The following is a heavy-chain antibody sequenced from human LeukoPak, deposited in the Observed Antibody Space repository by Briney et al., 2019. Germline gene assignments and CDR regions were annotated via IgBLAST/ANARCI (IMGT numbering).Heavy chain of an antibody. V-gene: IGHV1-69*06. J-gene: IGHJ4*02. D-gene: IGHD5-12*01. Sequence: ASVKVSCKASGGTFSSYAISWVRRAPGQGLEWMGGIIPIFGTANYAQKFQGRVTITADKSTSTAYMELSSLRSEDTAVYYCACGVYGYDLAFGSRYWGQGTLVTVSS. CDR1: GGTFSSYA. CDR2: IIPIFGTA. CDR3: ACGVYGYDLAFGSRY.